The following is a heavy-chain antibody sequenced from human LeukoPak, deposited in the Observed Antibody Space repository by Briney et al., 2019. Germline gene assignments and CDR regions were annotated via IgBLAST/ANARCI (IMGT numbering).Heavy chain of an antibody. CDR3: ARALDSLGGLSLPDY. J-gene: IGHJ4*02. CDR2: IHPSTGNP. D-gene: IGHD3-16*02. V-gene: IGHV7-4-1*02. CDR1: GYTFTTYY. Sequence: ASVKVSCKASGYTFTTYYVHWVRQAPGQGLEFMGWIHPSTGNPAYAQGFSGRFVFSLDASVTTTYLQINDLKTEDTAVFCARALDSLGGLSLPDYWGQGTLVTVSS.